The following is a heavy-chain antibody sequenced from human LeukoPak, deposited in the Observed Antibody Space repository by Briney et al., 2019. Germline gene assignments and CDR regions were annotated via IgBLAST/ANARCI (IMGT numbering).Heavy chain of an antibody. Sequence: PSETLSLTCTVSGGSIGGYYWSWIRQSAGKGLEWIGRIYTGGTTSYNPSLKSRVTMSVDTSKNQFSLRLTSVTAADTAIYYCARGGVFMAAGTFDYWGQGTLVTVSS. D-gene: IGHD6-13*01. CDR1: GGSIGGYY. J-gene: IGHJ4*02. CDR2: IYTGGTT. V-gene: IGHV4-4*07. CDR3: ARGGVFMAAGTFDY.